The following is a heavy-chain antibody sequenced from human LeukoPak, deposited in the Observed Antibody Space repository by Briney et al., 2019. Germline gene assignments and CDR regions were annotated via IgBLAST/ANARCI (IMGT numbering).Heavy chain of an antibody. CDR1: GFTFSNYA. CDR3: ARDAGITGTTDLDY. Sequence: GGSLRLSCAASGFTFSNYAMHWVRQAPGKGLEWVAVISYDGSNKYYADSVKGRFTISRDNSKNTLYLQMNSLRAEDTAVYYCARDAGITGTTDLDYWGHGTLVTVSS. D-gene: IGHD1-14*01. V-gene: IGHV3-30-3*01. J-gene: IGHJ4*01. CDR2: ISYDGSNK.